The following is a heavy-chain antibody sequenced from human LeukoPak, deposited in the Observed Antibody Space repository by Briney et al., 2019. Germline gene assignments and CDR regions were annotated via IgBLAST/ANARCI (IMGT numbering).Heavy chain of an antibody. CDR3: ARRRRIGAVGTDAFDI. J-gene: IGHJ3*02. CDR1: GGSISSYY. D-gene: IGHD6-13*01. CDR2: IYNSEST. Sequence: PSETLSLTCTVSGGSISSYYWTWVRQPPGMGLEWIGYIYNSESTNYNPSLKSRVTISVDTSKNQFSLKLSSVTAADTAVYYCARRRRIGAVGTDAFDIWGQGTKVTVSS. V-gene: IGHV4-59*08.